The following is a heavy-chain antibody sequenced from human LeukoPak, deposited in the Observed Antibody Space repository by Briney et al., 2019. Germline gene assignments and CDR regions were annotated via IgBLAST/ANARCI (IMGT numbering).Heavy chain of an antibody. Sequence: GASVKVSCKASGYTFTSHDINWVRQATGQGLEWMGWMNPNSGNTGYAQKFQGRVIMTRDTAINTAYMELHSLRSEDTAVYYCARVGPIPLYSGSYFADYWGQGTLVTVSS. CDR2: MNPNSGNT. CDR1: GYTFTSHD. V-gene: IGHV1-8*01. D-gene: IGHD1-26*01. J-gene: IGHJ4*02. CDR3: ARVGPIPLYSGSYFADY.